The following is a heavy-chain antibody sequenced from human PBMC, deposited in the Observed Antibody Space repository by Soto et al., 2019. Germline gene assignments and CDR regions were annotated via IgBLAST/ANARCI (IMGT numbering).Heavy chain of an antibody. D-gene: IGHD1-7*01. V-gene: IGHV3-23*01. CDR2: MSGSSSTT. CDR1: GLTFSNYA. J-gene: IGHJ4*02. Sequence: EVRLLESGGGLVKPGGSLRLSCATSGLTFSNYAMSWVRQAPGGGLEWVSSMSGSSSTTYYADSVRGRFTISRDRSKNTLYLQMSSLRAEDSALYCWAKNQERELPRVIDFWGQGTLVTVSS. CDR3: AKNQERELPRVIDF.